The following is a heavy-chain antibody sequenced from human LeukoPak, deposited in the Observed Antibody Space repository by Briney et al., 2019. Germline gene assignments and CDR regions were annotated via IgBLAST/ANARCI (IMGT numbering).Heavy chain of an antibody. J-gene: IGHJ1*01. CDR1: GFTVSSNY. V-gene: IGHV3-53*01. CDR3: ARTGGSYLYFQH. Sequence: PGGSLRLSCAASGFTVSSNYMSWVRQAPGKGLEWVSLIYTGGTTYYADSVKGRFTISRDNSKNTLYLQMNTLRAEDTAVYYCARTGGSYLYFQHWGQGTLVTVSS. D-gene: IGHD1-26*01. CDR2: IYTGGTT.